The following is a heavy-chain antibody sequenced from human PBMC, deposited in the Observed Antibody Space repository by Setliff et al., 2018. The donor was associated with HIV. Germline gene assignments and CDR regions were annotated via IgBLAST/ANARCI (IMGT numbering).Heavy chain of an antibody. CDR3: ARVDSSGAPLYYYYYMDV. CDR2: ISSSSYI. V-gene: IGHV3-21*01. Sequence: GGSLRLSCAASGFTFSNYNMNWVRQAPGKGLEWVSSISSSSYIYYADSVKGRFTISRDNAKNSLYLQMNSLRAEDTAVYYCARVDSSGAPLYYYYYMDVWGKGTTVTVSS. J-gene: IGHJ6*03. CDR1: GFTFSNYN. D-gene: IGHD3-22*01.